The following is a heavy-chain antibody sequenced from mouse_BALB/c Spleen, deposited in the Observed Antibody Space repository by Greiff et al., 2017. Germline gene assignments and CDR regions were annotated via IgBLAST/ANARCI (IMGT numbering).Heavy chain of an antibody. CDR2: IDPANGNT. D-gene: IGHD1-1*02. J-gene: IGHJ4*01. CDR3: ARGGDYAMDY. V-gene: IGHV14-3*02. Sequence: EVQLQQSGAELVKPGASVKLSCTASGFNIKDTYMHWVKQRPEQGLEWIGRIDPANGNTEYDPKFQGKATITADTSSITAYLQLSSLTSEDTAVYYCARGGDYAMDYWGQGTSVTVSS. CDR1: GFNIKDTY.